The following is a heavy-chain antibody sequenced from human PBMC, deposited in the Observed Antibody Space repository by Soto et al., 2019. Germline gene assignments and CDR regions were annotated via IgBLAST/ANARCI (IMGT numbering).Heavy chain of an antibody. CDR3: AREETIRGDDY. J-gene: IGHJ4*02. CDR2: MNPNSGNT. D-gene: IGHD2-2*02. CDR1: GYTFTSYD. V-gene: IGHV1-8*01. Sequence: QVQLVQSGAEVKKPGASVRVSCKASGYTFTSYDINWVRQATGQGLEWMGWMNPNSGNTGYAQKFQGRVTMTRNSSISTAYMELSSLRSEDTALDYCAREETIRGDDYWGQGTLVTVSS.